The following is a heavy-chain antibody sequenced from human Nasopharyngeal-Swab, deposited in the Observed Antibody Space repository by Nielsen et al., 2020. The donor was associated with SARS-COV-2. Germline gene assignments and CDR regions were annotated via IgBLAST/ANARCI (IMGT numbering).Heavy chain of an antibody. Sequence: GSLRLSCVVFGGTLNGFHWKWIRQPPGKGLEWIGYIYYSGSTNYNPSLTSRVTISVDTSKNQFSLKLNSVTAADTAVYYCASGYNSGWYYFDYWGQGTLVTVSS. J-gene: IGHJ4*02. D-gene: IGHD6-19*01. CDR1: GGTLNGFH. CDR2: IYYSGST. CDR3: ASGYNSGWYYFDY. V-gene: IGHV4-59*01.